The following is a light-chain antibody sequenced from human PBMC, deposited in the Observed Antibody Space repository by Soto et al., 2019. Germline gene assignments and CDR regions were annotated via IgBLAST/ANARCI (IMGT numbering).Light chain of an antibody. CDR2: GAS. V-gene: IGKV1-27*01. Sequence: DIQMTQSPSSLSAFVGDRVTITCRASQGISNTLAWYQQKPGKVPNLLIYGASTLQSGVPSRFSGSGSGXDXXLXISSLQSEDVATYYCQKYDGVPATFGGGTKVEIK. CDR1: QGISNT. J-gene: IGKJ4*01. CDR3: QKYDGVPAT.